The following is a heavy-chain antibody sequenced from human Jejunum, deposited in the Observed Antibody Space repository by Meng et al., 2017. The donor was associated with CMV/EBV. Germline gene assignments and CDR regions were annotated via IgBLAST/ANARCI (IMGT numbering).Heavy chain of an antibody. Sequence: CTFSVGSISSHYWSWIRQPPGKGLEWIGYIYFTGSTNYNPSLRSRVTISVDTSRNQFSLKLSSVTAADTAMYYCARGGAIMGASGYWGQGMLVTVSS. J-gene: IGHJ4*02. V-gene: IGHV4-59*11. CDR3: ARGGAIMGASGY. CDR2: IYFTGST. D-gene: IGHD1-26*01. CDR1: VGSISSHY.